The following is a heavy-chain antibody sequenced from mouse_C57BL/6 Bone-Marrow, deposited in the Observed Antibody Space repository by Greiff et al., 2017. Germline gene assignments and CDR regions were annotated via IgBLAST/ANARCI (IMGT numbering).Heavy chain of an antibody. CDR3: SRHDYDGYYPACFAY. V-gene: IGHV1-62-2*01. J-gene: IGHJ3*01. Sequence: VQLQQPGAELVKPGASVKLSCKASGYTFTEYTIHWVKQRPGQGLEWIGRFYPGSGSIKNNEKFKDKATLTADKSSSGVDMELSRLTSDDSAVYFCSRHDYDGYYPACFAYWGQGTLVTVSA. D-gene: IGHD2-3*01. CDR2: FYPGSGSI. CDR1: GYTFTEYT.